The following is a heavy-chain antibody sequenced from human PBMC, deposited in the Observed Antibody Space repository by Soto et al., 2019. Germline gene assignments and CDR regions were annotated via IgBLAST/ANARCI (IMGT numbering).Heavy chain of an antibody. D-gene: IGHD5-18*01. J-gene: IGHJ6*02. CDR1: GGTFSSYA. CDR2: IIPIFGTA. Sequence: SVKVSCKASGGTFSSYAISWVRQAPGQGLEWMGGIIPIFGTANYAQKFQGRVTITADESTSTAYMELSSLRSEDTAVYYCARVGVDKDMVTYYYYGMDLWGQGTTVTVSS. CDR3: ARVGVDKDMVTYYYYGMDL. V-gene: IGHV1-69*13.